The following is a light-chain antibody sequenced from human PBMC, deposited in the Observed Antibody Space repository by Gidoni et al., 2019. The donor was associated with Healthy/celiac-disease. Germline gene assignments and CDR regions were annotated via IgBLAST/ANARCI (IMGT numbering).Light chain of an antibody. V-gene: IGLV3-1*01. CDR1: KLGDKY. CDR3: QAWDSSTYV. Sequence: SYELTQPPSVSVSPGQTASITCSGDKLGDKYACWYQQKPGQSPVLVIYQDSKRPSGFPERFSGSNSGNTAPLTISGTQAMDEADYYCQAWDSSTYVFGTGTKVTVL. J-gene: IGLJ1*01. CDR2: QDS.